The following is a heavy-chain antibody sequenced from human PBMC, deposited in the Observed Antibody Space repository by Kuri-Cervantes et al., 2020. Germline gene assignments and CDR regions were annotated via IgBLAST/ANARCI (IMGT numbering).Heavy chain of an antibody. Sequence: ASVKVSCKASGYTFTSYYMHWVRQAPGQGLEWMGIINPSGGSTSYAQKFQGRVTMTEDTSTDTAYMELSSLRSEDTAVYYCARDQQRPGCSSTRCNPVFDPWGQGTLVTVSS. V-gene: IGHV1-46*01. CDR3: ARDQQRPGCSSTRCNPVFDP. CDR1: GYTFTSYY. CDR2: INPSGGST. D-gene: IGHD2-2*01. J-gene: IGHJ5*02.